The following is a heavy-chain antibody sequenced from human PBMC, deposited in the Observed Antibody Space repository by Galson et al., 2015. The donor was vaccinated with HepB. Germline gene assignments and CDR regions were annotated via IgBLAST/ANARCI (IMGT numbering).Heavy chain of an antibody. CDR3: AREDCGGDCYSGY. V-gene: IGHV4-34*01. J-gene: IGHJ4*02. D-gene: IGHD2-21*02. CDR1: GGSFSGYY. CDR2: THHSGNT. Sequence: ETLSLTCAVYGGSFSGYYWTWIRQAPGKGLEWIGETHHSGNTNYNPSLKGRVTISVDTSKNQFSLKLSSVTAADTAVYYCAREDCGGDCYSGYWGQGTLVTVSS.